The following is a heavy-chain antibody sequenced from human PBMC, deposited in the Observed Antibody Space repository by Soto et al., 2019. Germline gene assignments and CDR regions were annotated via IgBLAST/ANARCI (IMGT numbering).Heavy chain of an antibody. J-gene: IGHJ4*02. V-gene: IGHV3-53*01. D-gene: IGHD2-15*01. CDR2: IYSGGST. CDR3: ARGPVSSYCSGGSCYDY. Sequence: GGSLRLSCAASGFTVSSNYMSWVRQAPGKGLEWVSVIYSGGSTYYADSVKSRFTISRDNSKNTLYLQMNSLRAEDTAVYYCARGPVSSYCSGGSCYDYWGQGTLVTVSS. CDR1: GFTVSSNY.